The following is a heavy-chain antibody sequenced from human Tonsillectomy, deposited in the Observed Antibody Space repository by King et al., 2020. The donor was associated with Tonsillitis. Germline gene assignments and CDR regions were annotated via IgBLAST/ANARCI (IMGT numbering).Heavy chain of an antibody. D-gene: IGHD1-1*01. Sequence: VQLQQSGPGLVKPSQTLSLTCAISGDSVSSTSVAWNWIRQSPSRGLECLGRTYYRSEWFTDYEISVKSRITINSDTSKNQFSLQLNSVTPEDTAVYYCERGRTTGFDYWGQGTLVTVSS. V-gene: IGHV6-1*01. J-gene: IGHJ4*02. CDR1: GDSVSSTSVA. CDR3: ERGRTTGFDY. CDR2: TYYRSEWFT.